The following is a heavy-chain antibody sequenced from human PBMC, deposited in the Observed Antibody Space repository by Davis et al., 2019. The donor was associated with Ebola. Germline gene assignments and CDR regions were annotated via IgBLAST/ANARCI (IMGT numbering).Heavy chain of an antibody. V-gene: IGHV3-7*03. CDR1: GFTFSSYW. Sequence: GGSLRLSCAASGFTFSSYWMSWVRQAPGKGLEWVANIKQDGSEKYYVDSVKGRFTIPRDNAKNSLYLQMNSLRAEDTAVYYCARGYSSNWYGILRYWGQGTLVTVSS. CDR3: ARGYSSNWYGILRY. J-gene: IGHJ4*02. CDR2: IKQDGSEK. D-gene: IGHD6-13*01.